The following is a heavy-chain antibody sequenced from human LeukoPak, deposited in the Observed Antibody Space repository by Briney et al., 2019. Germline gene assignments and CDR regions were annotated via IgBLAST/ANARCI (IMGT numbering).Heavy chain of an antibody. CDR2: ISSSGSTI. D-gene: IGHD6-13*01. CDR3: ARDRESAAGTWEFDY. V-gene: IGHV3-11*01. CDR1: GFTFSDYY. J-gene: IGHJ4*02. Sequence: PGGSLRLSCAASGFTFSDYYMSWIRQAPGKGLEWVSYISSSGSTIYYADSVKGRFTISRDNAKNSLYLQMNSLRAEDTAVYYCARDRESAAGTWEFDYWGQGTLVTVSS.